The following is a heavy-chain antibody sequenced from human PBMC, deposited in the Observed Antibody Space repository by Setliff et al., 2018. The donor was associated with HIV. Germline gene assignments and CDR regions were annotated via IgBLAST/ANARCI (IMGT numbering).Heavy chain of an antibody. D-gene: IGHD2-21*01. Sequence: PSETLSLTCTVFGGSISNYYWSWIRQPAGKGLEWIGSVSQSGSTYYNPSLKSRITISVDRSKNLFSLKLISVTAADQGVYYCARVPVAGANWFDPWGLGTLVTVSS. CDR3: ARVPVAGANWFDP. CDR1: GGSISNYY. J-gene: IGHJ5*02. V-gene: IGHV4-59*05. CDR2: VSQSGST.